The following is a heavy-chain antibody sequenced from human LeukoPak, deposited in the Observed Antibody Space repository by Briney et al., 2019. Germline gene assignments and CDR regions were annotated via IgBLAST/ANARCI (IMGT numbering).Heavy chain of an antibody. CDR1: GFTFSSYE. CDR3: AKDPTDFDSSGQTYFDY. J-gene: IGHJ4*02. V-gene: IGHV3-48*03. Sequence: GGSLRLSCAASGFTFSSYEMNWVRQAPGKGLEWVSYISSSGSTIYYADSVKGRFTISRDNAKNSLYLQMNSLRAEDTAVYYCAKDPTDFDSSGQTYFDYWGQGSLVTVSS. CDR2: ISSSGSTI. D-gene: IGHD3-22*01.